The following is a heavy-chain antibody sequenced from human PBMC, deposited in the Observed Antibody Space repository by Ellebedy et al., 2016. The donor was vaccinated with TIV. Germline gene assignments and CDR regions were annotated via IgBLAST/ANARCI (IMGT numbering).Heavy chain of an antibody. CDR1: GFTFSDYY. V-gene: IGHV3-11*01. CDR2: ISSSGSTI. CDR3: ARDPREGSPFDI. D-gene: IGHD6-13*01. J-gene: IGHJ3*02. Sequence: GESLKISCAASGFTFSDYYISWIRQAPGKGLEWVSYISSSGSTIYYADSVKGRFTISRDNAKNSLYLQMNSLRAEDTAVYYCARDPREGSPFDIWGQGTMVTVSS.